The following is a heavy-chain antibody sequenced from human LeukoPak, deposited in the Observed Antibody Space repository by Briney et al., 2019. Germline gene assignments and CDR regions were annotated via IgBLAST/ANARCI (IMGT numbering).Heavy chain of an antibody. D-gene: IGHD6-19*01. Sequence: PSETLSLTCTVSRGSVSSDGYYWSWIRQHPGKGLEWIGYIYYSGSTFYNPSLESRVTISVDASKNQFSLRLSSVTAADTAMYYCARSPRIAVVPFDYWGQGTLVTVSS. CDR1: RGSVSSDGYY. J-gene: IGHJ4*02. CDR3: ARSPRIAVVPFDY. V-gene: IGHV4-31*03. CDR2: IYYSGST.